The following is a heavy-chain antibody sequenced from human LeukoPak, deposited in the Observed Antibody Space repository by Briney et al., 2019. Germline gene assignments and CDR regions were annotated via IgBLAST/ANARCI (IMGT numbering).Heavy chain of an antibody. Sequence: SVKVSCKASGGTFSSYAISWVRQAPGQGLEWMGRIIPILGIANYAQKFQGRVTITADKSTSTAYMEVSSLRSEDTAVYYCARAQFYCSGGSCYSEFDYWGQGTLVTVSS. CDR2: IIPILGIA. V-gene: IGHV1-69*04. CDR1: GGTFSSYA. CDR3: ARAQFYCSGGSCYSEFDY. D-gene: IGHD2-15*01. J-gene: IGHJ4*02.